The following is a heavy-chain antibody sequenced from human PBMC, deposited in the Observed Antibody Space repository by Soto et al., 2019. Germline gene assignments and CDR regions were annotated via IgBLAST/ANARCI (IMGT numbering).Heavy chain of an antibody. D-gene: IGHD2-21*01. CDR1: GFTFSIYA. CDR2: ISGSVIST. CDR3: AKDLSRICYGMDV. V-gene: IGHV3-23*01. Sequence: EVQLLESGGGLVQPGGSLRLSCAASGFTFSIYAMSWVRQAPGKGLEWVSSISGSVISTYYADSVKGRFTISRDNSKNTLYLQMNSLRAEDTAVYYCAKDLSRICYGMDVWGQGTTVTVSS. J-gene: IGHJ6*02.